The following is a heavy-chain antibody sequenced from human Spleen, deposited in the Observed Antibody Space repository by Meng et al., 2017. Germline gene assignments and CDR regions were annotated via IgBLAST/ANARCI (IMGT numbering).Heavy chain of an antibody. J-gene: IGHJ5*02. CDR2: INPNSGGT. D-gene: IGHD1-1*01. CDR3: VGYNWNDWRFDP. V-gene: IGHV1-2*06. Sequence: QGQLVQSGAEVKQPGASVKVSCKASGYTFTGYYMHWVRQAPGQGLEWMGRINPNSGGTNYAQKFQGRVTMTRDTSISTAYMELSSVTAADTAVYYCVGYNWNDWRFDPWGQGTLVTVSS. CDR1: GYTFTGYY.